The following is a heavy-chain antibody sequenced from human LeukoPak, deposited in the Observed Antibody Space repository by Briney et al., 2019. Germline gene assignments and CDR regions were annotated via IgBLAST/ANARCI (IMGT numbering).Heavy chain of an antibody. CDR2: IYYSGST. V-gene: IGHV4-39*01. J-gene: IGHJ6*02. CDR1: GGSISTDASY. CDR3: ARLFSRGWEYHFGLDV. Sequence: SETLSLTCTVSGGSISTDASYWPWIRQPPGKGREWIGSIYYSGSTYYSSSLKSRVTLSVDTSKNQFSLKLSSVTAADTAVFYCARLFSRGWEYHFGLDVWGQGTTVTVS. D-gene: IGHD6-19*01.